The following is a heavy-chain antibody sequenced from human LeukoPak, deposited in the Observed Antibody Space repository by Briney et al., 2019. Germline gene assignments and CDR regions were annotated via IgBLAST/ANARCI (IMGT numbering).Heavy chain of an antibody. D-gene: IGHD4-11*01. V-gene: IGHV1-18*01. CDR3: ARGPISYSNYYFDY. Sequence: GASVKVSCKAPGYTFTSYGISWVRQAPGQGLEWMGWISAYNGNTNYAQKLQGRVAMTTDTSTSTAYMELRSLRSDDTAVYYCARGPISYSNYYFDYWGQGTLVTVSS. J-gene: IGHJ4*02. CDR2: ISAYNGNT. CDR1: GYTFTSYG.